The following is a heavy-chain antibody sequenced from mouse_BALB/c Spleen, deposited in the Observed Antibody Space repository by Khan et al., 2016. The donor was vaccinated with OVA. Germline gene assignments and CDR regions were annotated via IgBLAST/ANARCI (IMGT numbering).Heavy chain of an antibody. J-gene: IGHJ2*01. D-gene: IGHD2-4*01. V-gene: IGHV1-5*01. CDR3: TRSYDSYYFDY. Sequence: VRLQQSGTVLARPGASVKMSCKASGYSFTSYWMHWVKQRPGQALEWIGAIYTGNSDTRYNQKFKGKAKLTAVTSASTAYMDLSSLTNEDSAFYYCTRSYDSYYFDYWGQGTTLTVAS. CDR1: GYSFTSYW. CDR2: IYTGNSDT.